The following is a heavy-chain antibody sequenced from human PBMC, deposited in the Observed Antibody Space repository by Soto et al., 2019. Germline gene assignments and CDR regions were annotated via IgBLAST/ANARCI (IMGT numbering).Heavy chain of an antibody. V-gene: IGHV3-23*01. CDR2: ITGSGST. D-gene: IGHD6-25*01. J-gene: IGHJ4*01. Sequence: EVQLLESGGGLVQPGGSLRLSCAASGFSFSSYALSWVRQAPGKGLEWVSTITGSGSTNYADSVKGRFTISRDNSASTLYLHMHSLRVEAAAVSYCANRAGSGWDSRIDYWGHGNLVTVSS. CDR3: ANRAGSGWDSRIDY. CDR1: GFSFSSYA.